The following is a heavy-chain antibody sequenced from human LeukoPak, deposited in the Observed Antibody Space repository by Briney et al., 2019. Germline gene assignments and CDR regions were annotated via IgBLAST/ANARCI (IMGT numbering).Heavy chain of an antibody. CDR3: ARDRRDGYKAEFDY. J-gene: IGHJ4*02. CDR1: GYIFTGYY. D-gene: IGHD5-24*01. Sequence: GASVKVSCKASGYIFTGYYMHWVRQAPGQGLEWMGWINPNSGGTNYAQKFQGRVTMTRDTSISTAYMELSRLRSDDTAVYYCARDRRDGYKAEFDYWGQGTLVTVSS. V-gene: IGHV1-2*02. CDR2: INPNSGGT.